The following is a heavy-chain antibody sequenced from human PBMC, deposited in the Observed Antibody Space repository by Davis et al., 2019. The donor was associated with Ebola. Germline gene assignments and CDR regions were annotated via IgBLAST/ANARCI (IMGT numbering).Heavy chain of an antibody. D-gene: IGHD4/OR15-4a*01. CDR2: ISYDGSNK. Sequence: GESLKISCAASGFTFSSYAMHWVRQAPGKGLEWVAVISYDGSNKYYADSVKGRFTISRDNSKNTLYLQMNSLRAEDTAVYYCARNYGGHDGWGQGTLVTVSS. CDR3: ARNYGGHDG. CDR1: GFTFSSYA. J-gene: IGHJ4*02. V-gene: IGHV3-30-3*01.